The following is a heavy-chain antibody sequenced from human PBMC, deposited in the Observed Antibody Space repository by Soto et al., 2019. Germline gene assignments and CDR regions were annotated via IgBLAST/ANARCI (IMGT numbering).Heavy chain of an antibody. CDR3: AKDRYCSATSCQDFGS. CDR2: LSGSGIGK. Sequence: GWSLRLSCAAAGFSVTSYAMSWLRQAPGKGLEWVSVLSGSGIGKEYADSVKGRFTISRDNSRNTLYLQMTGLRVEDTAVYYCAKDRYCSATSCQDFGSWGQGTLVTVSS. D-gene: IGHD2-2*01. V-gene: IGHV3-23*01. CDR1: GFSVTSYA. J-gene: IGHJ4*02.